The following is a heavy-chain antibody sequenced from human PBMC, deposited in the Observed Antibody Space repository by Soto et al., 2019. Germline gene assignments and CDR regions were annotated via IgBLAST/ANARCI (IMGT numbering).Heavy chain of an antibody. CDR1: GLTLYSYV. Sequence: DVQLLESGGDLVQPGGSLRLSCAAAGLTLYSYVMSWVRQAPGKGLEWVSGISGGSTYYSDSVKGRFTISRDNSKNTLFLQMNSLRAEDTAAYYSAKGWGDYWGQGTLVTVSS. J-gene: IGHJ4*02. CDR2: ISGGST. D-gene: IGHD3-16*01. CDR3: AKGWGDY. V-gene: IGHV3-23*01.